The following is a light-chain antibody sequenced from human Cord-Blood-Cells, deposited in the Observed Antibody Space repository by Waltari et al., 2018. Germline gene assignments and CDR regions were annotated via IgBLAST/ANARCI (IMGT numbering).Light chain of an antibody. CDR1: QGISSY. V-gene: IGKV1-8*01. CDR3: QQYYSYPIT. J-gene: IGKJ5*01. Sequence: AIRMTLSPSSFSASTGDRVPITCRASQGISSYLAWYQQKPGKAPKLLIYAASTLQSGVPSRFSGSGSGTDFTLTISCLQSEDFATYYCQQYYSYPITFGQGTRLEIK. CDR2: AAS.